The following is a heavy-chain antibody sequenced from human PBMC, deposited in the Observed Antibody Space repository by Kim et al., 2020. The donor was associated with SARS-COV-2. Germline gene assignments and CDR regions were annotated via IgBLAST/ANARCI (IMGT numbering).Heavy chain of an antibody. D-gene: IGHD5-18*01. CDR3: ALVDTAMGYLLPADY. V-gene: IGHV1-69*13. J-gene: IGHJ4*02. CDR2: IIPIFGTA. CDR1: GGTFSSYA. Sequence: SVKVSCKASGGTFSSYAISWVRQAPGQGLEWMGGIIPIFGTANYAQKFQGRVTITADESTSTAYMELSSLRSEDTAVYYCALVDTAMGYLLPADYWGQGTLVTVSS.